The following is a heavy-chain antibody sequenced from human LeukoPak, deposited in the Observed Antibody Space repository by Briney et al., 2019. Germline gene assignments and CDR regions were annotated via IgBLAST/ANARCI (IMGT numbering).Heavy chain of an antibody. Sequence: ASVKVSCKASGYTFTGYYMHWVRQAPGQGLEWMGWINPNIGGTNYAQKFQGRVTMTRDTSISTAYMELSRLRSDDTAVYYCARERGYCSSTSCYTGMRRWFDPWGQGTLVTVSS. V-gene: IGHV1-2*02. J-gene: IGHJ5*02. D-gene: IGHD2-2*02. CDR3: ARERGYCSSTSCYTGMRRWFDP. CDR2: INPNIGGT. CDR1: GYTFTGYY.